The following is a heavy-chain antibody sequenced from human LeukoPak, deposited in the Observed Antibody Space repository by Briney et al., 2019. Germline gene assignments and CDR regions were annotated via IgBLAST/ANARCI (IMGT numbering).Heavy chain of an antibody. CDR2: IYYSGST. J-gene: IGHJ1*01. D-gene: IGHD3-22*01. Sequence: PSQTLSLICTVPGGSISSGDYYWSWIRQPPGKGLEWIVYIYYSGSTYYNPSLKSRVTISVDTSKNQFSLKLSSVTAADTAVYYCARELLWGYYYDSSGYYSDGYFQHWGQGTLVTVSS. CDR1: GGSISSGDYY. V-gene: IGHV4-30-4*01. CDR3: ARELLWGYYYDSSGYYSDGYFQH.